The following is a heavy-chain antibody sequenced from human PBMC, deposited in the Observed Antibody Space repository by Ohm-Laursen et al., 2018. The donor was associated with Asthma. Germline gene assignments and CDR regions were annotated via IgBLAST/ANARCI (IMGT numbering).Heavy chain of an antibody. CDR2: ISTASSFI. J-gene: IGHJ4*02. CDR1: GYTFSRYS. CDR3: AKDIREGVTTYLFDY. Sequence: GSLRLSCTAGYTFSRYSIHWVRQIPGKGLEWVASISTASSFIYYADSVRGRFTTSRDNAKNSLYLQMNSLRAEDTALYYCAKDIREGVTTYLFDYWGQGTLVTVSS. V-gene: IGHV3-21*04. D-gene: IGHD4-17*01.